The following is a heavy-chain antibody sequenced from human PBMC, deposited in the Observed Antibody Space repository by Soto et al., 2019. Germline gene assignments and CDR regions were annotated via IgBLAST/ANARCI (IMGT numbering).Heavy chain of an antibody. J-gene: IGHJ6*02. D-gene: IGHD3-10*01. CDR2: ISDDGTKK. V-gene: IGHV3-30*04. CDR1: GLIFSNYA. CDR3: ARDSHQLLWFGGMYV. Sequence: VLLVESGGGVVQPGRSLRLSCEASGLIFSNYAMHWVRQAPGKGLEWVSSISDDGTKKGYADSVKGRLTISRDNAKNTLYLQLHSLRPEDTALYYCARDSHQLLWFGGMYVWGQGTTVIVSS.